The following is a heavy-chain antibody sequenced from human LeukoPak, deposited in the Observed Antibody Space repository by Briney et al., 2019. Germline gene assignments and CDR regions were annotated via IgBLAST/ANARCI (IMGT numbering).Heavy chain of an antibody. V-gene: IGHV3-30*03. CDR1: GFTFSSYG. Sequence: PGGSLRLSCAASGFTFSSYGMHWVRQAPGKGLEWVAVISYDGSNKYYAVSVKGRFTISRDNSKNTLYLQMNSLRAEDTAVYYCALEQGQLWLLPGRYWGQGTLVTVSS. D-gene: IGHD5-18*01. CDR2: ISYDGSNK. CDR3: ALEQGQLWLLPGRY. J-gene: IGHJ4*02.